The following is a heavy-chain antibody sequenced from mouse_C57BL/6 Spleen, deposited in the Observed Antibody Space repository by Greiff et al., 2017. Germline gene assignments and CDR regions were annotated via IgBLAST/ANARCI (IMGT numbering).Heavy chain of an antibody. CDR2: FYPGSGSI. D-gene: IGHD2-12*01. V-gene: IGHV1-62-2*01. CDR1: GYTFTEYT. CDR3: ARHEESSNDEGGLDY. Sequence: VQVVESGAELVKPGASVKLSCKASGYTFTEYTIHWVKQRAGQGLEWIGWFYPGSGSIKYNEKFKDKATLTADKSSSTVYMELSRLTSEDSAVYFCARHEESSNDEGGLDYWGQGTTLTVSS. J-gene: IGHJ2*01.